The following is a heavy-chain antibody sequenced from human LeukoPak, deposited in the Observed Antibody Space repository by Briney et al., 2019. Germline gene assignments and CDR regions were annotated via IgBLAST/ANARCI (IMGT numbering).Heavy chain of an antibody. V-gene: IGHV3-11*01. Sequence: GGSLRLSCAASGFTFSDYYMSWIRQAPGKGLEWVSYISSSGSTIYYADSVKGRFTISRDNAKNSLYLQMNSLRAEDTAVYYCARCIGELGPLSYYYYYGMDVWGQGTTVTVSS. CDR3: ARCIGELGPLSYYYYYGMDV. CDR2: ISSSGSTI. CDR1: GFTFSDYY. J-gene: IGHJ6*02. D-gene: IGHD3-10*01.